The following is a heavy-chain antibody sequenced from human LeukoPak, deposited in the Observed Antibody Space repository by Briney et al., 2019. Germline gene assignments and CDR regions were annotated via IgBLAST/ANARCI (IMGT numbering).Heavy chain of an antibody. CDR3: ARYCSGSCPEYYFDY. D-gene: IGHD2-15*01. CDR1: GFTFSSYW. Sequence: GGSLRLSCAASGFTFSSYWMSWVRKAPGKGLEWGANIKQDGSEKNYVDSVKGRFTISRDNAKNSLYLQINSLRAEDTAVYYCARYCSGSCPEYYFDYWGQGTLVTVSS. J-gene: IGHJ4*02. V-gene: IGHV3-7*01. CDR2: IKQDGSEK.